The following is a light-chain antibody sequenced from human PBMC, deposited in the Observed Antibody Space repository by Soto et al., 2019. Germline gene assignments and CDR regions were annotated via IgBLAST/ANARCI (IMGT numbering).Light chain of an antibody. CDR2: GAS. V-gene: IGKV3-20*01. CDR1: DTVDSTY. J-gene: IGKJ3*01. Sequence: EIVLTQSPGTLSLSPGERATLSCWASDTVDSTYLAWYQQRPGQAPRLLIYGASIRATGIPDRFSGSGYETDFTLTISRLEPEDSAVYYCQQYGNSPKFTFGPGTKVEIK. CDR3: QQYGNSPKFT.